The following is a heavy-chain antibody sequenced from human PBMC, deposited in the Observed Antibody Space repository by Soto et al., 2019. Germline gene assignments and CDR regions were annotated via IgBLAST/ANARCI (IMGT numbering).Heavy chain of an antibody. CDR1: GGSISSSSYY. Sequence: QLQLQESGPGLVKPSETLSLTCTVSGGSISSSSYYWGWIRQPPGKGLEWIGSIYYSGSTYYNPSLKSRVTISVDTSKNQFSLKLSSVTAADTAVYYCARQDGAGIAVAGTTHSWNWFDPWGQGTLVTVSS. CDR2: IYYSGST. V-gene: IGHV4-39*01. J-gene: IGHJ5*02. CDR3: ARQDGAGIAVAGTTHSWNWFDP. D-gene: IGHD6-19*01.